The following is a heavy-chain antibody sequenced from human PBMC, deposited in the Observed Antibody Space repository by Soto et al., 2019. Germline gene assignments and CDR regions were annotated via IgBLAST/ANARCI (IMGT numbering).Heavy chain of an antibody. V-gene: IGHV3-23*01. D-gene: IGHD3-16*02. J-gene: IGHJ4*02. CDR1: GFTFNNYA. CDR3: AKEGLFRGVIYYFDY. CDR2: ISGSGDTS. Sequence: EVQLLGSGGGLVQPGGSLRLSCAASGFTFNNYAMSWVRQAPGKGLEWVSSISGSGDTSYYADPVKGRFTLSRDNSNNTVYLEMKTLRAEDTAVYYCAKEGLFRGVIYYFDYWGQGTLVTVSS.